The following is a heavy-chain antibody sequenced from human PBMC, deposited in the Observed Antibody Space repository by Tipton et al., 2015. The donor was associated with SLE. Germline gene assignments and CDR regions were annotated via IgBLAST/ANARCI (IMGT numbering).Heavy chain of an antibody. CDR2: IYYSGST. CDR3: VRPSGRISDYFDF. CDR1: GGSISSSSYY. J-gene: IGHJ4*02. Sequence: CTVSGGSISSSSYYWGWIRQPPGRGLEWIGSIYYSGSTFYNPSLKSRVTISADTSKNQFSLKLSSVTAADTAVYYCVRPSGRISDYFDFWGQGALVTVSS. V-gene: IGHV4-39*01. D-gene: IGHD3-3*02.